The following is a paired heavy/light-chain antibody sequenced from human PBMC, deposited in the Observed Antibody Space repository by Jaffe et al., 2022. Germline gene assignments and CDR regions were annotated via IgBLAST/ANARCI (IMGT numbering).Light chain of an antibody. J-gene: IGLJ2*01. CDR3: CSYAGSSTVV. CDR1: SSDVGGYNY. V-gene: IGLV2-11*01. CDR2: DVS. Sequence: QSALTQPRSVSGSPGQSVTISCTGTSSDVGGYNYVSWYQQHPGKAPKLMIYDVSKRPSGVPDRFSGSKSGNTASLTISGLQAEDEADYYCCSYAGSSTVVFGGGTKLTVL.
Heavy chain of an antibody. D-gene: IGHD6-13*01. V-gene: IGHV3-11*01. J-gene: IGHJ4*02. CDR1: GFTFSDYY. Sequence: QVQLVESGGGLVKPGGSLRLSCAASGFTFSDYYMSWIRQAPGKGLEWVSYISSSGSTIYYADSVKGRFTISRDNAKNSLYLQMNSLRAEDTAVYYCARAGAAAGLDYWGQGTLVTVSS. CDR3: ARAGAAAGLDY. CDR2: ISSSGSTI.